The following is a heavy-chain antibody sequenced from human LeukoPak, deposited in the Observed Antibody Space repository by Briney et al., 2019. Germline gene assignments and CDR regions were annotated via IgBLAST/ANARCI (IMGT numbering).Heavy chain of an antibody. V-gene: IGHV4-4*02. CDR3: TRGPYYDILTGHYYGMDV. CDR1: GGSISSSNW. CDR2: IYHSGST. Sequence: SGTLSLTCAVSGGSISSSNWWSWVRQPPGKGLEWIGEIYHSGSTNYNPSLKSRVTISVDKSKNQFSLKLSSVTAADTAVYYCTRGPYYDILTGHYYGMDVWGQGTTVTVSS. D-gene: IGHD3-9*01. J-gene: IGHJ6*02.